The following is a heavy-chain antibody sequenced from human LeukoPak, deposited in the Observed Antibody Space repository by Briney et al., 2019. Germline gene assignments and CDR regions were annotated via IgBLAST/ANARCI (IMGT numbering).Heavy chain of an antibody. CDR3: ARQRSGSYTQRSWFDP. V-gene: IGHV4-39*01. D-gene: IGHD1-26*01. J-gene: IGHJ5*02. Sequence: NPSETLSLTCTVSGGSISSSSYYWGWIRQPPGKGLEWIGSIYYSGSTYYNPSLKSRVTISVDTSKNQFSLKLSSVTAADTAVYYCARQRSGSYTQRSWFDPWGQGTLVTVSS. CDR2: IYYSGST. CDR1: GGSISSSSYY.